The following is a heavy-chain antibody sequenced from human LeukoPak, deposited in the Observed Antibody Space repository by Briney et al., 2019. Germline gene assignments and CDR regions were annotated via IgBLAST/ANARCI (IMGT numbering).Heavy chain of an antibody. CDR2: ITSSNSTI. V-gene: IGHV3-48*02. CDR1: GFTFSTYT. J-gene: IGHJ3*02. Sequence: GGSLRLSCAASGFTFSTYTMNWVRQAPGKGLEWLSYITSSNSTIYYADSVKGRFTISRDNAKNSLYLQMNSLRDEDTAVYYCARGPYGDYVDAFDIWGQGTMVTVSS. CDR3: ARGPYGDYVDAFDI. D-gene: IGHD4-17*01.